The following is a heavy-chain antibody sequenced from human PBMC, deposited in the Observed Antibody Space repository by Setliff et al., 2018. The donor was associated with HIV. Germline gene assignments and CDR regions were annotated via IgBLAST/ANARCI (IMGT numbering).Heavy chain of an antibody. J-gene: IGHJ4*02. CDR3: ARGVLYGISEY. Sequence: SVKVSCKASGHTPRHYGINWIRQAPGQGLEWVGSLIPVLGEPHYAPRFQGRVTITADDSTNTAYLELSNLRFDDTATYYCARGVLYGISEYWGTGSLVTVSS. CDR1: GHTPRHYG. D-gene: IGHD1-1*01. CDR2: LIPVLGEP. V-gene: IGHV1-69*11.